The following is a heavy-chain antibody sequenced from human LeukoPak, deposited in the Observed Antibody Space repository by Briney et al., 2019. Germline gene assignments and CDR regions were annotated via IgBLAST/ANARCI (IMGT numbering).Heavy chain of an antibody. CDR2: IYYSGST. J-gene: IGHJ4*02. CDR1: GGSISSYY. V-gene: IGHV4-59*01. Sequence: PSETLSLTCTVSGGSISSYYWSWIRQPPGKGLDWIGYIYYSGSTNYNPSLKSRVTMSVDTSKNQFSLKLSSVTAADTAVYYCAGVGPTILWGQGTLVTVSS. D-gene: IGHD3/OR15-3a*01. CDR3: AGVGPTIL.